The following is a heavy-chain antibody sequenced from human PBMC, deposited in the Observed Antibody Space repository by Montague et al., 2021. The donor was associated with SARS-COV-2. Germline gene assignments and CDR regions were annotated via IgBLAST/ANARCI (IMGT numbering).Heavy chain of an antibody. V-gene: IGHV2-70*11. J-gene: IGHJ3*02. Sequence: PALVKPTQTPTLTCTFSGFSLSTSGMCVSWIRQPPGKALEWLARIDWDDDKYYSTSLKTRLTISKDTSKNQVVLTMTNMDPVDTATYYCARTSIPAAGTAFDIWGQGTMVTVSS. D-gene: IGHD6-13*01. CDR3: ARTSIPAAGTAFDI. CDR2: IDWDDDK. CDR1: GFSLSTSGMC.